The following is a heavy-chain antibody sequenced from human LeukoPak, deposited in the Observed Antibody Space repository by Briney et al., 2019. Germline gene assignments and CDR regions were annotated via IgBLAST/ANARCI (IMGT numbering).Heavy chain of an antibody. CDR3: ARMYSSGWPYYYYYMDV. J-gene: IGHJ6*03. CDR2: MNPNSGKT. D-gene: IGHD6-19*01. CDR1: GYTFTSYD. Sequence: ASVKVSCKASGYTFTSYDINWVRQATGQGLEWMGWMNPNSGKTGYAQKFQGRVNITRNTSISTAYMELSSLRSEDTAVYYCARMYSSGWPYYYYYMDVWGKGTTVTVSS. V-gene: IGHV1-8*03.